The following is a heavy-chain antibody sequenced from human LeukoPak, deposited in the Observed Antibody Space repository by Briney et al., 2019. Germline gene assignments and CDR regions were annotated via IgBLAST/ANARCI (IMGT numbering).Heavy chain of an antibody. CDR1: DYTFVSFG. J-gene: IGHJ4*02. CDR3: ASAVVSGWSLDYFDY. V-gene: IGHV1-69*05. Sequence: ASVKVSCKASDYTFVSFGITWVRQAPGQGLEWMGGIIPIFGTANYAQKFQGRVTITTDESTSTAYMELSSLRSEDTAVYYCASAVVSGWSLDYFDYWGQGTLVTVSS. D-gene: IGHD6-19*01. CDR2: IIPIFGTA.